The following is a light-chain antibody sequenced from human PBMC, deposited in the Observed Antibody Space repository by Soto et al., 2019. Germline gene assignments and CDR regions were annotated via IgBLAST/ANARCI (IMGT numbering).Light chain of an antibody. V-gene: IGLV1-40*01. J-gene: IGLJ3*02. CDR3: QSYDSSWV. CDR2: GNS. Sequence: QSVLTQPPSVSGAPGQRVTISCTGSRSNIGAGYDVHWYQQLPGTAPKLLIYGNSNRPSGVPDRFSGSKSGTSASLAITGLQAEDEADYYCQSYDSSWVFGGGTKLTVL. CDR1: RSNIGAGYD.